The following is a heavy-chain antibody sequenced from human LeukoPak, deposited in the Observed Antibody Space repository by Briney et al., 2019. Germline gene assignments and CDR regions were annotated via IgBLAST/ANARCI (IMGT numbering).Heavy chain of an antibody. D-gene: IGHD3-22*01. Sequence: PSETLSLTYTVSGGSISSSSYYWGWIRQPPGKGLEWIGSIYYSGSTYYNPSLKSRVTISVDTSKNQFSLKLSSVTAADTAVYYCARCIAYYYDSSGYPYYFDYWGQGTLVTVSS. CDR2: IYYSGST. V-gene: IGHV4-39*01. CDR3: ARCIAYYYDSSGYPYYFDY. CDR1: GGSISSSSYY. J-gene: IGHJ4*02.